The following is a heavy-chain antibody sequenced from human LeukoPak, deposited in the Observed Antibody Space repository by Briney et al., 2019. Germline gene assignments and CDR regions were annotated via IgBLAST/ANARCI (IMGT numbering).Heavy chain of an antibody. D-gene: IGHD3-22*01. J-gene: IGHJ4*02. CDR1: GFTFHDYA. Sequence: GRSLRLSCEGSGFTFHDYAMHWVRQAPGKGLEWVSGISWNSGSIGYADSVKGRFTISRDNAKKSLYLQMNSLRVEDTAMYYCVKDPDYYYDSSGSYFHFWGQGTLVTVSS. V-gene: IGHV3-9*01. CDR2: ISWNSGSI. CDR3: VKDPDYYYDSSGSYFHF.